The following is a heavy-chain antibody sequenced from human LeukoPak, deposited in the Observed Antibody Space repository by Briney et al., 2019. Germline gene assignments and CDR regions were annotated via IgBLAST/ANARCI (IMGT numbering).Heavy chain of an antibody. CDR3: ARGLSAIVY. J-gene: IGHJ4*02. V-gene: IGHV4-34*01. Sequence: SETLSLTCAVYGGSFSGYYWSWIRQPPGKGLEWIGEINHSGSTNYNPSLKSRVTISVDTSKNQFSLKLSSVTAADTAVYYCARGLSAIVYWGQGTLVTVPS. D-gene: IGHD2-15*01. CDR2: INHSGST. CDR1: GGSFSGYY.